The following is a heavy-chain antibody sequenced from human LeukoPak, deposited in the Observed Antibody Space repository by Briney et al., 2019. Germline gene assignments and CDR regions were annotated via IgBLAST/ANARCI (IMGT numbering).Heavy chain of an antibody. J-gene: IGHJ4*02. V-gene: IGHV4-4*02. Sequence: PSGTLSLTCAVSGGSISSDNWWTWVRQPPGKGLEWIGEIYHSGSTSYNPSLKSRVTISADKSKNQFSLKLSSVIAADTAVYYCARRIVVVAWGYFDYWGRGALVTVSS. CDR3: ARRIVVVAWGYFDY. CDR1: GGSISSDNW. CDR2: IYHSGST. D-gene: IGHD3-22*01.